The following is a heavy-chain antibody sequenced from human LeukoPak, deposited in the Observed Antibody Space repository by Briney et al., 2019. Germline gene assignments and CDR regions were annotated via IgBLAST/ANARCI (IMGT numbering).Heavy chain of an antibody. V-gene: IGHV3-11*01. J-gene: IGHJ6*02. Sequence: PGRSLRLSCAASGLTFSDYYMSWIRQAPGKGLEWVSYISSSGSTTHYADSVKGRFTISRDNAKNSLYLQMNSLRAEDTAVYYCARDSPDYSIGYYYYGMDVWGQGTTVTVSS. D-gene: IGHD4-11*01. CDR3: ARDSPDYSIGYYYYGMDV. CDR2: ISSSGSTT. CDR1: GLTFSDYY.